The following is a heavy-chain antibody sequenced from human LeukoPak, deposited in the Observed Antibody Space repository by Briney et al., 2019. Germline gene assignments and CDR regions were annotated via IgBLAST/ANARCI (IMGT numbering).Heavy chain of an antibody. CDR2: IKQDGSEK. V-gene: IGHV3-7*01. Sequence: GGSLXLSCAAPGFTFSSYWMSWVRQAPGKGLEWVANIKQDGSEKYYVDSVKGRFTISRDNSKNTLYLQMNSLRAEDTAVYYCAKPLDDIWGQGTMVTVSS. CDR1: GFTFSSYW. CDR3: AKPLDDI. J-gene: IGHJ3*02.